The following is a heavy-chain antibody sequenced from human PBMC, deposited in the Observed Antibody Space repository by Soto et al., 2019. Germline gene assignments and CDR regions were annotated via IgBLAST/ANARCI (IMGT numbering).Heavy chain of an antibody. V-gene: IGHV4-34*01. CDR3: ARAGQVHDYIWGSYRYRYYFDY. CDR1: GGSFSGYY. Sequence: SETLSLTCAVYGGSFSGYYWSWIRQPPGKGLEWIGEINHSGSTNYNPSLKSRVTISVDTSKNQFSLKLSSVTAADTAVYYCARAGQVHDYIWGSYRYRYYFDYWGQGTLVTVSS. J-gene: IGHJ4*02. D-gene: IGHD3-16*02. CDR2: INHSGST.